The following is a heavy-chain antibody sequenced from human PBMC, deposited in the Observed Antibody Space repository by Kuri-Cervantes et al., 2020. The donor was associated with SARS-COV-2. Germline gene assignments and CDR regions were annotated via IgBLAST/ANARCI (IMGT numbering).Heavy chain of an antibody. CDR1: GGSFSGYY. V-gene: IGHV4-34*01. Sequence: SQTLSLTCAVYGGSFSGYYWNWIRQPPGKGLEWIGEINHSGSTNYNPSLKSRVTISVDTSKNQSSLKLSSVTAADTAVYYCARVRSYYYGMDVWGQGTKVTVSS. CDR3: ARVRSYYYGMDV. CDR2: INHSGST. D-gene: IGHD1-14*01. J-gene: IGHJ6*02.